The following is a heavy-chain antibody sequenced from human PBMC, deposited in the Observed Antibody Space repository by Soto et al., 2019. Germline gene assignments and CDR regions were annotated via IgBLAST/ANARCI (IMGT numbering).Heavy chain of an antibody. CDR1: GFTFRSYD. CDR3: ARSRPAAANYYYFALDV. Sequence: GGSLRLSCAASGFTFRSYDMHWVRQPTGKGLEWVSTIGTTGDTFYPGSVKGRFTISRENAKNSLYLQMNSLRAGDTAVYYCARSRPAAANYYYFALDVWGQGTTVTVSS. V-gene: IGHV3-13*01. J-gene: IGHJ6*02. D-gene: IGHD2-2*01. CDR2: IGTTGDT.